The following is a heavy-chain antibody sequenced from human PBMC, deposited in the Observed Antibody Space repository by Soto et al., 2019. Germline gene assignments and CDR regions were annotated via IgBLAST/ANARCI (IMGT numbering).Heavy chain of an antibody. V-gene: IGHV1-2*02. Sequence: QVQLVQSGAEVKKPGASVKVSCKASGYTFTGYYMHWVRQAPGQGLEWMGWINPNSGGTNYAQKFQGGVTMTRETSISTAYMELSRLRSDDTAVYYCAILGGERGYCSGGSCPFDYWGQGTLVTVSS. CDR1: GYTFTGYY. D-gene: IGHD2-15*01. CDR3: AILGGERGYCSGGSCPFDY. J-gene: IGHJ4*02. CDR2: INPNSGGT.